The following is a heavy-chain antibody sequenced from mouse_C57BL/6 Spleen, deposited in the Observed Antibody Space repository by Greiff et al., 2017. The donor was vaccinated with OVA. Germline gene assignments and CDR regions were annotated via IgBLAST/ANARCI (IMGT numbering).Heavy chain of an antibody. V-gene: IGHV1-54*01. D-gene: IGHD2-2*01. Sequence: VQLQQSGAELVRPGTSVKVSCKASGYAFTNYLIEWVKQRPGQGLEWIGVINPGSGGTNYNEKFKGKATLTADTSASTAYMQLSSLTSEDSAVYFGARARGYEGYSIDYWGQGTSLTVSS. J-gene: IGHJ2*02. CDR3: ARARGYEGYSIDY. CDR2: INPGSGGT. CDR1: GYAFTNYL.